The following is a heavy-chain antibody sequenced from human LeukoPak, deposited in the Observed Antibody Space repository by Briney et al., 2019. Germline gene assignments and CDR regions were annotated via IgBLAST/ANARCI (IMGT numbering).Heavy chain of an antibody. CDR1: GFTFSSYG. V-gene: IGHV3-30*18. Sequence: GGSLRLSCAASGFTFSSYGMHWVRQATGKGLEWVAVISYDGSNKYYADSVKGRFTISRDNSKNTLYLQMNSLRAEDTAVYYCAKGQDWFDPWGQGTLVTVSS. CDR3: AKGQDWFDP. CDR2: ISYDGSNK. J-gene: IGHJ5*02.